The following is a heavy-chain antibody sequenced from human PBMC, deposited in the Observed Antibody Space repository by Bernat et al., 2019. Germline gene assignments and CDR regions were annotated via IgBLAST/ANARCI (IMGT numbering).Heavy chain of an antibody. Sequence: QVQLVQSGAEVKKPGASVKVSCKASGYTFTGYYMHWVRQAPGQGLGWMGWINPNSGGTNYAQKFQGWVTMTRDTSISTAYMELSRLRSDDTAVYYCAREYGDANYYYYGMDVWGQGTTVTVSS. CDR1: GYTFTGYY. CDR2: INPNSGGT. J-gene: IGHJ6*02. CDR3: AREYGDANYYYYGMDV. D-gene: IGHD4-17*01. V-gene: IGHV1-2*04.